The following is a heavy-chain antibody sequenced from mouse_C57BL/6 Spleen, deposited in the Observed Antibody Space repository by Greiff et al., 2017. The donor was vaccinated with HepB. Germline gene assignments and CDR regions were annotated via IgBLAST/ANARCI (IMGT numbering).Heavy chain of an antibody. Sequence: VKLVDSGPELVKPGASVKISCKASGYAFSSSWMNWVKQRPGKGLEWIGRIYPGDGDTNYNGKFKGKATLTADKSSSTAYMQLSSLTSEDSAVYFCARIDLYYFDYWGQGTTLTVSS. CDR2: IYPGDGDT. CDR3: ARIDLYYFDY. J-gene: IGHJ2*01. V-gene: IGHV1-82*01. CDR1: GYAFSSSW.